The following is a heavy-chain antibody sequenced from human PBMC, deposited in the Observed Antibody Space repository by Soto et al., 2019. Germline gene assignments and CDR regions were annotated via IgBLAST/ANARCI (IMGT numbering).Heavy chain of an antibody. V-gene: IGHV3-48*02. D-gene: IGHD3-16*01. CDR2: ISATSAKI. J-gene: IGHJ4*02. Sequence: EVQLVESGGGLVQPGGSLRLSCAASRFKFNYYAMNWVRQVPGKGLEWVSYISATSAKIDYADSVKGRFTISRDNARNSLYLQMNSLRDEDTAVYHCVADSSYGSHWVSHFDQWGRGTLVTVSS. CDR3: VADSSYGSHWVSHFDQ. CDR1: RFKFNYYA.